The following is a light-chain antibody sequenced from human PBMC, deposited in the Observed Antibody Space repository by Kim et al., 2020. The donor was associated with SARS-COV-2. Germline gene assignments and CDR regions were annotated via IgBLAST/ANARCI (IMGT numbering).Light chain of an antibody. CDR1: SLRSYY. J-gene: IGLJ2*01. V-gene: IGLV3-19*01. Sequence: SSELTQDPAVSVALGQTVRITCQGHSLRSYYASWYQQKPGQAPVLVIYGKNNRPSGIPDRFSGSSSGNTASLTITGAQAEDEADYYCNSRDSSGNHRVVF. CDR2: GKN. CDR3: NSRDSSGNHRVV.